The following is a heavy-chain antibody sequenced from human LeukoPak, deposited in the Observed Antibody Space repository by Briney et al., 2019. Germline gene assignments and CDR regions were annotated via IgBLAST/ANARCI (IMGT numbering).Heavy chain of an antibody. Sequence: GASVKVSCKASGYTFTGYYMHWVRQAPGQGLEWMGWINPNSGGTNYAQKFQGRVTMTRDTSISTAYMELSRLRSDDTAGYYCAGEWGPHQIGGLPFYPWGPGNLGTGSP. CDR1: GYTFTGYY. V-gene: IGHV1-2*02. J-gene: IGHJ5*02. D-gene: IGHD3-16*01. CDR2: INPNSGGT. CDR3: AGEWGPHQIGGLPFYP.